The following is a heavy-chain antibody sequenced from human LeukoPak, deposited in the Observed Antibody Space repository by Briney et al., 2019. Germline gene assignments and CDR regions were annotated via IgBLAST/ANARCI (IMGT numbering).Heavy chain of an antibody. Sequence: PGGSLRLSCAASGFSFSSYWMHWVRQAPGKGLVWVSRINSDGTSTSYADSVKGRFTISRDNAKNTLHLQMNSLRAEDTAVCYCARASSLADDYWGQGTLVTVSS. CDR3: ARASSLADDY. V-gene: IGHV3-74*01. CDR2: INSDGTST. D-gene: IGHD6-19*01. J-gene: IGHJ4*02. CDR1: GFSFSSYW.